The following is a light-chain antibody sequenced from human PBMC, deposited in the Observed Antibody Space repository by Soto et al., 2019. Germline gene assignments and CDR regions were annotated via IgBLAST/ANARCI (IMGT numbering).Light chain of an antibody. V-gene: IGLV2-14*01. Sequence: QSALTQPASVSGSPGQSITISCTGTNSDVGGYNYVSWYQQHPGKAPKLMIYEVSNRPSGVSNRFSGTKSGNTASLTISGFQAEDEADYDCSSYTSSSTLVVGGGAKLTVL. CDR1: NSDVGGYNY. J-gene: IGLJ2*01. CDR3: SSYTSSSTLV. CDR2: EVS.